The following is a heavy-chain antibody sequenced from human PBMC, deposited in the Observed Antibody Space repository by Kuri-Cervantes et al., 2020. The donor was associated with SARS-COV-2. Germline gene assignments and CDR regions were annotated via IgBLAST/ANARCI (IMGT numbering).Heavy chain of an antibody. CDR2: INHSGST. Sequence: GSLRLSCAVYGGSFSGYYWSWIRQPPGKGLEWIGEINHSGSTNYNLSLKSRVTISVDTSKNQFSLKLSSVTAADTAVYYCARGYSYGYEKASDYWGQGTLVTVSS. J-gene: IGHJ4*02. V-gene: IGHV4-34*01. CDR1: GGSFSGYY. CDR3: ARGYSYGYEKASDY. D-gene: IGHD5-18*01.